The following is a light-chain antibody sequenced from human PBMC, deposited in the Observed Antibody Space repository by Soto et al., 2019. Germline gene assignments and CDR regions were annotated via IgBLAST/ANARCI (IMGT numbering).Light chain of an antibody. CDR1: SSDVGGYNY. V-gene: IGLV2-14*01. J-gene: IGLJ2*01. CDR2: EVS. Sequence: QSVLTQPAYVPGSPGQSITISCTGTSSDVGGYNYVSWYQQHPGKAPKLMIYEVSNRPSGVSNRFSGSKSGNTASLTISGLQAEDEADYYCTSYTSSANVVFGGGTKVTVL. CDR3: TSYTSSANVV.